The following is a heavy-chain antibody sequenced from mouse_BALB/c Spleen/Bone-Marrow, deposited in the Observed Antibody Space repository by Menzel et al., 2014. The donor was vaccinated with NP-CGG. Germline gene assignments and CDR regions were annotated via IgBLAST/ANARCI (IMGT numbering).Heavy chain of an antibody. J-gene: IGHJ4*01. Sequence: QVQLQQSGAELVKPGASVKLSCKASGYTFTGYWMHWVKQRPGQGLEWIGVINPSNGRTNYNEKFKSMATQTVDKSSSTAYKQLSSLTSEDSEVFNCARLSYGSSYIVDFWGQGTSGTVSS. V-gene: IGHV1S81*02. CDR1: GYTFTGYW. D-gene: IGHD1-1*01. CDR3: ARLSYGSSYIVDF. CDR2: INPSNGRT.